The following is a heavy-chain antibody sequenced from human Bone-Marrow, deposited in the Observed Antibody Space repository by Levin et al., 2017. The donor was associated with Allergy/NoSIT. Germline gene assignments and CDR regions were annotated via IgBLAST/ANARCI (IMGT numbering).Heavy chain of an antibody. CDR2: ISSSSSYI. CDR1: GFTFSSYS. V-gene: IGHV3-21*01. Sequence: AGGSLRLSCAASGFTFSSYSMNWVRQAPGKGLEWVSSISSSSSYIYYADSVKGRFTISRDNAKNSLYLQMNSLRAEDTAVYYCARDLAAGYYYGMDVWGQGTTVTVSS. D-gene: IGHD6-13*01. J-gene: IGHJ6*02. CDR3: ARDLAAGYYYGMDV.